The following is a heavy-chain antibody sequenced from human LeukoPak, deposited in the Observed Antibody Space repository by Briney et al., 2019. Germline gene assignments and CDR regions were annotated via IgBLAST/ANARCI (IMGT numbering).Heavy chain of an antibody. CDR2: ISSGSSTK. V-gene: IGHV3-48*04. D-gene: IGHD3-10*01. CDR1: GFTFSSYS. CDR3: ARSSGSARGAFDI. Sequence: GGSLRLSCAASGFTFSSYSMDWVRQAPGKGLEWVSYISSGSSTKYNVDSVKGRFTISRDNAKNSLYLQMNSLKAEDTAVYYCARSSGSARGAFDIWGQGTMVTVSS. J-gene: IGHJ3*02.